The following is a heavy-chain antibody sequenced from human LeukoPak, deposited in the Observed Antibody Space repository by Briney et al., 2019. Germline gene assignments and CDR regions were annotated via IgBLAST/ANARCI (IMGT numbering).Heavy chain of an antibody. CDR1: GFTFSSYG. V-gene: IGHV3-30*18. CDR3: AKATEGHIVVVPAAFYY. Sequence: GGSLRLSCAASGFTFSSYGMHWVRQAPGKGLEWVAVISYDGSNKYYADSVKGRFTIPRDNSKNTLYLQMNSLRAEDTAVYYCAKATEGHIVVVPAAFYYWGQGTLVTVSS. J-gene: IGHJ4*02. D-gene: IGHD2-2*01. CDR2: ISYDGSNK.